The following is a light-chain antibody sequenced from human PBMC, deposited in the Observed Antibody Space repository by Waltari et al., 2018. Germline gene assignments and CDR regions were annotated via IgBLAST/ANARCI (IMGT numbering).Light chain of an antibody. J-gene: IGKJ4*01. CDR2: AAS. Sequence: DIQMTPSPSSVSASVGARVTIACLASQDIITWLAWYQQKPGKAPDLLIYAASSLQSGVPSSFSGSGSGTDFTLTISSLQPEDFSTYYCQQANIFPFSFGGGTKVEIK. V-gene: IGKV1D-12*01. CDR1: QDIITW. CDR3: QQANIFPFS.